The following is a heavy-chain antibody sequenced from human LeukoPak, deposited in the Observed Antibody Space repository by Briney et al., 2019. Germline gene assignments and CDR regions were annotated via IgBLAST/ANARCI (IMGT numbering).Heavy chain of an antibody. D-gene: IGHD3-9*01. Sequence: ASVKVSCKASGYTFTSYYMHWVRQAPGQGLEWMGWMNPNSGNTGYAQKFQGRVTMTRNTSISTAYMELSSLRSEDTAVYYCARGLRTLVRYFPSYYYYYMDVWGKGTTVTISS. CDR3: ARGLRTLVRYFPSYYYYYMDV. CDR2: MNPNSGNT. V-gene: IGHV1-8*01. J-gene: IGHJ6*03. CDR1: GYTFTSYY.